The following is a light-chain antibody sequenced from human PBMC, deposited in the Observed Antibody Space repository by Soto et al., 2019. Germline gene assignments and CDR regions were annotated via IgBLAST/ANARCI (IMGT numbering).Light chain of an antibody. CDR2: EDN. CDR3: QSYRSSYTYV. J-gene: IGLJ1*01. Sequence: NFMLTQPLSVSESPGKTVTISCTRSSGNIASGFVQWYQQRPGSAPTTVIYEDNQRPSGVPDRFSGSIDTSSNSATLTISGLKTEDEADYYCQSYRSSYTYVFGTWTKLAVL. V-gene: IGLV6-57*03. CDR1: SGNIASGF.